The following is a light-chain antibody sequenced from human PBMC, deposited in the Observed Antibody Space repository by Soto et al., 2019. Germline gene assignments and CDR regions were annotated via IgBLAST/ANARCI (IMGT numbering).Light chain of an antibody. V-gene: IGKV3-11*01. CDR2: ATS. CDR3: QQRSSSPFT. CDR1: QSIGNY. Sequence: EVVLTQSPATLSLSPWEGATLSCRASQSIGNYLAWYQQKPGQAPRLLIYATSNRATGIPARFSGSGSGTDFTLTISSLEPEDFAVYYCQQRSSSPFTFGPGTKVDIK. J-gene: IGKJ3*01.